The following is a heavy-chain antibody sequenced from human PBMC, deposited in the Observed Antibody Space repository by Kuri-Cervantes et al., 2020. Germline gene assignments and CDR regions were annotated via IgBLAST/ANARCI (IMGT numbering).Heavy chain of an antibody. D-gene: IGHD4-17*01. CDR1: GGSFSGYY. CDR2: INHSGST. V-gene: IGHV4-34*01. Sequence: SETLSLTCAVYGGSFSGYYWSWIRQPPGKGLEWIGEINHSGSTNYNPSLKSRVTISVDTSKNQFSLKLSSATAADTAVYYWARRTVDYGAYDYWGQGTLLTVSS. CDR3: ARRTVDYGAYDY. J-gene: IGHJ4*02.